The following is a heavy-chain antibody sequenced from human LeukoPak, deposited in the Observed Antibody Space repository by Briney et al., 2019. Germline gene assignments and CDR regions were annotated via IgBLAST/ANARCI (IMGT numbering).Heavy chain of an antibody. D-gene: IGHD6-13*01. CDR1: SYSISSGYY. CDR3: AREYSSSPEYAFDI. Sequence: SETLSLTCAVSSYSISSGYYWGWIRQPPGKGLEWIGSIYHSGSTYYNPSLKSRVTISVDTSKNQFSLKLSSVTAADTAVYYCAREYSSSPEYAFDIWGQGTMVTVSS. CDR2: IYHSGST. J-gene: IGHJ3*02. V-gene: IGHV4-38-2*02.